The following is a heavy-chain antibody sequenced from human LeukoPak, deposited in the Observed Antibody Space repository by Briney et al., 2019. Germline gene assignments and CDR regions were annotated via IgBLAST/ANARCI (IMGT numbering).Heavy chain of an antibody. CDR1: GYSISSGYY. D-gene: IGHD5-18*01. CDR3: ATSPIQEWFVP. J-gene: IGHJ5*02. Sequence: SETLSLTCTVSGYSISSGYYWGWIGQPPGKGLEWIGSIYHSGSTYYNPSLKSRVTISVDTSKNQFSLKLSSVTAADTAVYYCATSPIQEWFVPWGQGTLVTVSS. V-gene: IGHV4-38-2*02. CDR2: IYHSGST.